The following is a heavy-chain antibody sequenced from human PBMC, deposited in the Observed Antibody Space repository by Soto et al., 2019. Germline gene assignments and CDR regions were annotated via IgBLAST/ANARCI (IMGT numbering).Heavy chain of an antibody. J-gene: IGHJ1*01. CDR3: ARGLPYGDYFLGYFQH. D-gene: IGHD4-17*01. CDR1: GGTFSSYA. V-gene: IGHV1-69*01. Sequence: QVQLVQSGAEVKKPGSSVKVSCKASGGTFSSYAISWVRQAPGQGLEWKGGIIPIFGTANYAQKFQGRVTITADESTSTAYMELSSLRSEDTAVYYCARGLPYGDYFLGYFQHWGQGTLVTVSS. CDR2: IIPIFGTA.